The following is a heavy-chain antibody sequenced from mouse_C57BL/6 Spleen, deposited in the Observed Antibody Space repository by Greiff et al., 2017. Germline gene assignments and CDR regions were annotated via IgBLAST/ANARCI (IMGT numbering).Heavy chain of an antibody. V-gene: IGHV7-1*01. CDR2: SRNKANDYTT. CDR1: GFTFSDFY. J-gene: IGHJ4*01. D-gene: IGHD2-4*01. Sequence: EVKVVESGGGLVQSGRSLRLSCATSGFTFSDFYMEWVRQAPGKGLEWIAASRNKANDYTTEYSASVKGRFIVSRDTSQSILYLQMNALRAEDTAIYYCARGRDYDYDGYAMDYWGQGTSVTVSS. CDR3: ARGRDYDYDGYAMDY.